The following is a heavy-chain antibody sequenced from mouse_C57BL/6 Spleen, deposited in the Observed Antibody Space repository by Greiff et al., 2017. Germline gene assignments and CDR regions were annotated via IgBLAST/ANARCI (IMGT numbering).Heavy chain of an antibody. CDR2: IDPETGGT. Sequence: VQLQQSGAELVRPGASVTLSCKASGYTFTDYEMHWVKQTPVHGLEWIGAIDPETGGTAYNQKFKGKAILTADKSSSTAYMELRSLTSEDSAVYYCTSNWEVAYWGQGTLVTVSA. D-gene: IGHD4-1*01. CDR3: TSNWEVAY. J-gene: IGHJ3*01. CDR1: GYTFTDYE. V-gene: IGHV1-15*01.